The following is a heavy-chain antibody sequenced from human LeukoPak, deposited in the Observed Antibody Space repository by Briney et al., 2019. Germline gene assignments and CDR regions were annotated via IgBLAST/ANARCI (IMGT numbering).Heavy chain of an antibody. J-gene: IGHJ4*02. D-gene: IGHD4-17*01. V-gene: IGHV3-48*02. CDR1: GFTFSSYS. CDR2: ISSRSSSI. CDR3: ARGDYGDRDLDY. Sequence: GGSLRLSCAASGFTFSSYSMNWVRQAPGKGLEWVSYISSRSSSIYYADSVKGRFTLSRDNAKNSLYLQMNSLRDEDTAVYYCARGDYGDRDLDYWGQGTLVTVS.